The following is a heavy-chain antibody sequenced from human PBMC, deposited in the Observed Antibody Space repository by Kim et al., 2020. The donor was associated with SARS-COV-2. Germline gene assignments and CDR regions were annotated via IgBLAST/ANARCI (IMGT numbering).Heavy chain of an antibody. Sequence: SETLSLTCAVSGGSLTDLYWNGFRRHPRGGLQWMSYYHYDGGTTYNPSLNRRLTTLANTSTKNFSLQLNTVTAAVTTAVYCVTGAGWLPDHLGPGGLVT. CDR2: YHYDGGT. V-gene: IGHV4-59*11. J-gene: IGHJ5*02. CDR3: VTGAGWLPDH. CDR1: GGSLTDLY. D-gene: IGHD5-18*01.